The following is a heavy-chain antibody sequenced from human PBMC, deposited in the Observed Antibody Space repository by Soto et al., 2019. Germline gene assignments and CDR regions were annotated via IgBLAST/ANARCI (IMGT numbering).Heavy chain of an antibody. V-gene: IGHV3-48*02. CDR1: GFPFSSYI. J-gene: IGHJ6*02. CDR2: ISSSSSTI. CDR3: ARDSIRTVRGGYYYGMDV. Sequence: GGSLRLSCAASGFPFSSYIMNWVRPAPGKGLEWVSYISSSSSTIYYADSVKGRFTISRDNAKNSLYLQMNSLRDEDTAVYYCARDSIRTVRGGYYYGMDVWGQGTTVTVSS. D-gene: IGHD4-17*01.